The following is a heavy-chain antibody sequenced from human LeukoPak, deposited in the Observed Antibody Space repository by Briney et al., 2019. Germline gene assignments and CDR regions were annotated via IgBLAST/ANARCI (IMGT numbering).Heavy chain of an antibody. D-gene: IGHD5-18*01. V-gene: IGHV3-30*04. CDR3: AGSTFGYSYGPSDAFDI. Sequence: PGGSLRLSCAASGFTFSSYAMHWVRQAPGKGLEWVAVISYDGSNKYYADSVKGRFTISRDNSKNTLYLQMNSLRAEDTAVYYCAGSTFGYSYGPSDAFDIWGQGTMVTVSS. CDR2: ISYDGSNK. J-gene: IGHJ3*02. CDR1: GFTFSSYA.